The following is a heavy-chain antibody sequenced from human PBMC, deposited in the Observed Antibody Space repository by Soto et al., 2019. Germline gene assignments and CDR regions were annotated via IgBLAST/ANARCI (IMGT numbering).Heavy chain of an antibody. V-gene: IGHV1-3*01. Sequence: QVQLVQSGAEVKKPGASVKVSCKASGYTFTSYAMHWVRQAPGQRLEWMGWINAGNGNTKYSQKFQGRVTITRDTSGGTANRELRSLRPEDTAVYSCASPFVVVPAADYWGRGTRVP. CDR2: INAGNGNT. D-gene: IGHD2-21*02. CDR1: GYTFTSYA. J-gene: IGHJ4*02. CDR3: ASPFVVVPAADY.